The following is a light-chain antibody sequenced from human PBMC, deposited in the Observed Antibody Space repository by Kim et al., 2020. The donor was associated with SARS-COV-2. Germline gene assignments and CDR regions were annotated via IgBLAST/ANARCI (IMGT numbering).Light chain of an antibody. CDR3: QAWDSSQGV. CDR2: QDS. V-gene: IGLV3-1*01. CDR1: KLGDKY. J-gene: IGLJ1*01. Sequence: SYELTQPPSVSVSPGQTASITCSGDKLGDKYACWYQQKPGQSPVLVIYQDSKRPSGIPERFSGSNSGNTATLTISGTQAMDEADYYCQAWDSSQGVFGTG.